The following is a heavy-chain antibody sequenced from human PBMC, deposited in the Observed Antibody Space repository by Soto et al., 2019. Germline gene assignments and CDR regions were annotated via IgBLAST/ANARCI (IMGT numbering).Heavy chain of an antibody. D-gene: IGHD2-15*01. CDR3: ARGIATGQLDP. V-gene: IGHV1-3*01. CDR1: GYPFTRYT. Sequence: SAKVSCKTSGYPFTRYTMYWVRQAPGQRLEWMGWINPDNGNTKSSQKFQDRVIITRDTSASTAYMDLSSLRSEDTAVYYCARGIATGQLDPWGQGTLVTVSS. J-gene: IGHJ5*02. CDR2: INPDNGNT.